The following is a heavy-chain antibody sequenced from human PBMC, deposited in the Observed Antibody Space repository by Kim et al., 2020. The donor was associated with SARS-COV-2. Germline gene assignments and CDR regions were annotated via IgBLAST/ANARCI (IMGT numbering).Heavy chain of an antibody. V-gene: IGHV3-9*01. CDR1: GFTFGDYA. D-gene: IGHD3-10*01. CDR2: ISWNSGSI. CDR3: AKGGYGSGSSQLFDY. J-gene: IGHJ4*02. Sequence: GGSLRLSCAASGFTFGDYAMHWVRQAPGKGLEWVSGISWNSGSIGYADSVKGRFTISRDNAKNSLYLQMNSLRAEDTALYYCAKGGYGSGSSQLFDYWGQGTLVTVSS.